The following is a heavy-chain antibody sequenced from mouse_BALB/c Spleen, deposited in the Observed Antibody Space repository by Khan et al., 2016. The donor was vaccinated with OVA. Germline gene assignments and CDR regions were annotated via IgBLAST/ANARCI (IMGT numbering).Heavy chain of an antibody. Sequence: DLVKPGASVKLSCKASGYTFTSYWINWIKQRPGQGLEWIGRIAPGSGSTPYNEMFKGTATLPVDTSSSTAYIQPSSLSSEESAVDFCARSNDYGSSLYAMDYWGQGTSVTVSS. CDR3: ARSNDYGSSLYAMDY. V-gene: IGHV1S41*01. D-gene: IGHD1-1*01. CDR2: IAPGSGST. CDR1: GYTFTSYW. J-gene: IGHJ4*01.